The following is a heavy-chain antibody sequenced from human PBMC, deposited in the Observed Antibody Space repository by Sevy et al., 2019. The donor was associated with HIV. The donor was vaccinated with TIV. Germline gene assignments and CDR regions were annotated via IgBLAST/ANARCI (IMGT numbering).Heavy chain of an antibody. V-gene: IGHV3-7*03. D-gene: IGHD5-18*01. J-gene: IGHJ4*02. Sequence: GGSLRLSCAASGFTFSSYWMSWVRQAPGKGLEWVANIKQDGSEKYYVDSVKGRFTISRDNAKNSLYLQMNSLRAEDTALYYCAREMMSTAMDPGFDYWGQGTLVTVSS. CDR2: IKQDGSEK. CDR3: AREMMSTAMDPGFDY. CDR1: GFTFSSYW.